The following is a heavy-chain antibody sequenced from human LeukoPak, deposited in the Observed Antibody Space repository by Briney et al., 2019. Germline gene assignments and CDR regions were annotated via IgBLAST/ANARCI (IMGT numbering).Heavy chain of an antibody. CDR2: IEQDGSEK. CDR1: GFTFSSYW. D-gene: IGHD3-10*01. Sequence: GGSLRLSCAASGFTFSSYWMSWVRQAPGQGLEWVANIEQDGSEKYYVDSVKGRFTISRDNAKNSLYLQMNSLRAEDTAVYYCARALPTGYGSGSFRDYWGQGTLVTVSS. V-gene: IGHV3-7*05. J-gene: IGHJ4*02. CDR3: ARALPTGYGSGSFRDY.